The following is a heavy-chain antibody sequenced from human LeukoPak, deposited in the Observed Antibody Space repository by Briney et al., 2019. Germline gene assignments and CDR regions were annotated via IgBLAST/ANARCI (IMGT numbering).Heavy chain of an antibody. CDR2: IYHSGRT. V-gene: IGHV4-38-2*02. CDR1: GYSITNNYY. Sequence: SETLSLTCTVSGYSITNNYYWDWIRQPPGKGLEWIASIYHSGRTYYNPALKSRVTISVDTSKNQFSLKLSSVTAADTAVYYCARDKIDEWIQLYYYMDVWGKGTTVTVSS. J-gene: IGHJ6*03. CDR3: ARDKIDEWIQLYYYMDV. D-gene: IGHD5-18*01.